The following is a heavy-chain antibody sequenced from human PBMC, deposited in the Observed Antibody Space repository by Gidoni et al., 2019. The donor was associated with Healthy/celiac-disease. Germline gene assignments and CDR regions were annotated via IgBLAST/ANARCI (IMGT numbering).Heavy chain of an antibody. CDR1: GYTFTGYY. CDR3: ARGVGATARFYY. J-gene: IGHJ4*02. V-gene: IGHV1-2*02. Sequence: QVQLVQSGAEVKKPGASVKVSCKASGYTFTGYYMHWVRQAPGQGLEWMGWINPNSGGTNYAQKFQGRVTMTRDTSISTAYMERSRLGSAATAVYYCARGVGATARFYYWGQGTLVTVSS. CDR2: INPNSGGT. D-gene: IGHD1-26*01.